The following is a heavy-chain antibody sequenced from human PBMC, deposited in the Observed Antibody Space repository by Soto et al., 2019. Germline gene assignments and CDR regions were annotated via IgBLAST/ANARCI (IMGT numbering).Heavy chain of an antibody. Sequence: GASVKVSCKASGFSFTGYYIHWLRQAPGQGLEWMGWINAHSGGTEYAQKFQGRVTSTRDTSIATAYLTLTSLTSDDTALYYCAKDLTRQLAYWLDPWGQGTQVTVSS. D-gene: IGHD6-6*01. CDR2: INAHSGGT. J-gene: IGHJ5*02. V-gene: IGHV1-2*02. CDR3: AKDLTRQLAYWLDP. CDR1: GFSFTGYY.